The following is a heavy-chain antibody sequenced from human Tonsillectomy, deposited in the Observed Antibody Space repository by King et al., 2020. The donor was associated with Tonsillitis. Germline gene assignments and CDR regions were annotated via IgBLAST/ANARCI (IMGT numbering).Heavy chain of an antibody. Sequence: QLVQSGAEVKKPGASVKVSCKASGYTFTTYGISWVRQAPGQGLEWMRWISAYNGNTNYAQKLQGRVTMTTDTSTSTAYMELRSLRSDDTAVYYCANIRAYCSSSSCPSGNWFDPWGQGTLAT. CDR2: ISAYNGNT. V-gene: IGHV1-18*01. D-gene: IGHD2-2*01. CDR1: GYTFTTYG. CDR3: ANIRAYCSSSSCPSGNWFDP. J-gene: IGHJ5*02.